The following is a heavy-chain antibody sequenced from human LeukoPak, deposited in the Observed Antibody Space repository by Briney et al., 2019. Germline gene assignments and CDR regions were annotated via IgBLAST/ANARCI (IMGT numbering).Heavy chain of an antibody. Sequence: GGSLRLSCAASGFTFDDYAMHWVRQAPGKGLEWVSGISWNSGSIGYADSVKGRFTISRDNAKNSLSLQMNSLKPEDTALYYCAKGPGLGAGKRYLDLWGRGTLVIVSS. V-gene: IGHV3-9*01. D-gene: IGHD6-13*01. CDR2: ISWNSGSI. CDR3: AKGPGLGAGKRYLDL. CDR1: GFTFDDYA. J-gene: IGHJ2*01.